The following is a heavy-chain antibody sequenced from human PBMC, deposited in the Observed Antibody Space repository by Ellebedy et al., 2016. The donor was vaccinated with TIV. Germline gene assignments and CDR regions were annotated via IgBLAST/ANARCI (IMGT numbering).Heavy chain of an antibody. CDR3: ASGSMVRGLAG. Sequence: SETLSLTXTLSGDSFSTSYWTWIRQPPGEGLEWIGDVNHRGSARYISSLKSRVTISLDTSKKQFSLNITSVTAADTALYFCASGSMVRGLAGWGQGTLVTVSS. D-gene: IGHD3-10*01. V-gene: IGHV4-34*01. CDR1: GDSFSTSY. J-gene: IGHJ4*02. CDR2: VNHRGSA.